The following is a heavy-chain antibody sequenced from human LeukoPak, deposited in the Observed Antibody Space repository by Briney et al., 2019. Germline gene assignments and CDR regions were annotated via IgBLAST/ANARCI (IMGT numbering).Heavy chain of an antibody. CDR2: IIPIFSTA. D-gene: IGHD6-13*01. J-gene: IGHJ4*02. Sequence: GASVKVSCKVSGGTFSNYAISWVRQAPGQGLEWMGGIIPIFSTANYAQKFQGRVTITADESTSTAYMELSSLRSEDTAVYYCAREGLAAAAGKFDYWGQGTLVTVSS. CDR1: GGTFSNYA. CDR3: AREGLAAAAGKFDY. V-gene: IGHV1-69*13.